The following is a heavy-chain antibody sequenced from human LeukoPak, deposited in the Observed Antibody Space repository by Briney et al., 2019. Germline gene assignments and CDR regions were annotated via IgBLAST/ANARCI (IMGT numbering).Heavy chain of an antibody. CDR3: ARGNPAVGYCSGGSCFQDAFDI. CDR2: INPNSVDT. CDR1: GYTFTSYY. D-gene: IGHD2-15*01. Sequence: ASVKVSCKASGYTFTSYYMHWVRQAPGQGLEWMGWINPNSVDTNYAQKFQGRVTMTRDTSITTAYMELSRLRSDDTAVYYCARGNPAVGYCSGGSCFQDAFDIWGQGTMVTVSS. V-gene: IGHV1-2*02. J-gene: IGHJ3*02.